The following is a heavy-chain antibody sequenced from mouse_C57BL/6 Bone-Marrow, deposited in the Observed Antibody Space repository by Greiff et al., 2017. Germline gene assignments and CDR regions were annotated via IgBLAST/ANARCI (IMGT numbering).Heavy chain of an antibody. D-gene: IGHD1-1*01. J-gene: IGHJ2*01. V-gene: IGHV1-39*01. CDR2: IYPNYGTT. CDR3: AKSYAKGFDY. Sequence: VQLQQSGPELLKPCASVKTSRKAFGYPFTDYIMNWVKQSTGKSPEWIGVIYPNYGTTSYNQKFKGKATLTVDQSSSTAYLQLNSLTSEDSACYNCAKSYAKGFDYWGQGTTLTVSS. CDR1: GYPFTDYI.